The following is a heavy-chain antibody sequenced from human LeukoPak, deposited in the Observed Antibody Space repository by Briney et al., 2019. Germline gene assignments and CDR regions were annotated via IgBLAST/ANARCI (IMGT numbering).Heavy chain of an antibody. V-gene: IGHV3-21*01. CDR2: ISSSSSYI. Sequence: GGSLRLSCAASGFTFSSYSMNWVRQAPGKGLEWVSSISSSSSYIYYADSVKGRFTISRDNAKNSLYLQMNSLRAEDTAVYYCARGSENVVVMAATLDYWGQGTLVTVSS. D-gene: IGHD2-21*01. CDR3: ARGSENVVVMAATLDY. CDR1: GFTFSSYS. J-gene: IGHJ4*02.